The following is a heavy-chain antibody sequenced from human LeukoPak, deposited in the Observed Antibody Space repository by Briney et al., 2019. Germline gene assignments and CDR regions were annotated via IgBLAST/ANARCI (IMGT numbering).Heavy chain of an antibody. D-gene: IGHD3-10*01. J-gene: IGHJ4*02. Sequence: GGSLRLSCAASGFTFSSYAMSWVRQAPGKGLEWVSSISGSGGSTYYADSVKGRFTISRDNSNNTLYLQLDSLRAEDTAVYYCATRAAGSGTYDFDYWGRGTLVTVSS. CDR3: ATRAAGSGTYDFDY. V-gene: IGHV3-23*01. CDR2: ISGSGGST. CDR1: GFTFSSYA.